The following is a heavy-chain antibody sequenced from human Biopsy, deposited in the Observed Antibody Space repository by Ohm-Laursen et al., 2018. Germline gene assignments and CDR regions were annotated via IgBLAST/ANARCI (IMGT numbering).Heavy chain of an antibody. CDR2: IWYDGTNK. V-gene: IGHV3-33*06. CDR1: GFSFSDYG. D-gene: IGHD3-16*01. CDR3: AKVHDSGYYYYSMDV. Sequence: SLRLSCAAPGFSFSDYGMHWVRQAPGRGLEWVAVIWYDGTNKYYAESVEGRFTISRDNSKNMVYLQMGSLTVEDTAVYYCAKVHDSGYYYYSMDVWGQGTRVTVSS. J-gene: IGHJ6*02.